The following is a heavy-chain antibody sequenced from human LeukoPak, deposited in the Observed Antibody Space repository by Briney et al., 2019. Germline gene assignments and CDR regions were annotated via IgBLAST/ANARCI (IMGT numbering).Heavy chain of an antibody. D-gene: IGHD1-26*01. CDR2: IHYSGNT. CDR3: ARTLGDSLNWFDP. CDR1: GGSISSYY. V-gene: IGHV4-59*01. J-gene: IGHJ5*02. Sequence: SETLSLTCTVSGGSISSYYWSWIRQPPGKGLEWIGYIHYSGNTNQNPSLKSRVTTSVDTSKNQFSLKMSSVTAADTAVYYCARTLGDSLNWFDPWGQGTLVTVSS.